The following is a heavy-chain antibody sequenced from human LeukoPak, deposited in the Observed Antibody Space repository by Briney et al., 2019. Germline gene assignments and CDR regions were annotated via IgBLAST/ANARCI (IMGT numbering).Heavy chain of an antibody. Sequence: ADTVSLTCTLSGGSLNSSSYSCRWIRGPPVNPMPRLGRIDYSGSTYYNPSLKSRVTISVDTSKNQFSLKLSSVTAAHTAVYYCARHYNTAAAGPNWYFDLWGRGTLVTVSS. CDR3: ARHYNTAAAGPNWYFDL. D-gene: IGHD6-13*01. CDR1: GGSLNSSSYS. CDR2: IDYSGST. J-gene: IGHJ2*01. V-gene: IGHV4-39*01.